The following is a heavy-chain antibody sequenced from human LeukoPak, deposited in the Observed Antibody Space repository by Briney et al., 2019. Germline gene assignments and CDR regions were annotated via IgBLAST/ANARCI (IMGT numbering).Heavy chain of an antibody. J-gene: IGHJ4*02. D-gene: IGHD4-17*01. CDR1: GFTFSSYW. CDR3: ARAQTYGDSRLLLDY. CDR2: IKQDGSEK. Sequence: GSLRLSCAASGFTFSSYWMSWVRQAPGKGLEWVANIKQDGSEKYYVDSAKGRFTISRDNAKNSLYLQMNSLRAEDTAVYYCARAQTYGDSRLLLDYWGQGTLVTVSS. V-gene: IGHV3-7*01.